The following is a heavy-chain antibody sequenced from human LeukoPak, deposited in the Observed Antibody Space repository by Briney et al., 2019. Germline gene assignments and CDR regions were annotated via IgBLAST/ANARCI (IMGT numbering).Heavy chain of an antibody. D-gene: IGHD2-2*03. CDR3: VRGGHKLDIESSRYYYGLDV. Sequence: GGSLKLSCAASGITLSDYWMYWVRQGPGKGLVHVSRIESDGTRTVYADSVKGRFTISRDNAKNTMYLQMNSLRAEDTAVYYCVRGGHKLDIESSRYYYGLDVWGQGTTVTVSS. J-gene: IGHJ6*02. V-gene: IGHV3-74*03. CDR2: IESDGTRT. CDR1: GITLSDYW.